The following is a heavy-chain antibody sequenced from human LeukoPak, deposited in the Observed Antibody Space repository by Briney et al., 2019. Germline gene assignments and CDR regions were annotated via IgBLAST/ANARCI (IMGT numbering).Heavy chain of an antibody. J-gene: IGHJ4*02. CDR1: GYSISSGYY. Sequence: NSSETLSLTCTVSGYSISSGYYWGWIRQPPGKGLEWIGSIYHSGSAYYNPSLKSRVTISVDTSKNQFSLKLSSVTAADTAVYYCASSPTPTSVDYWGQGTLVTVSS. CDR3: ASSPTPTSVDY. V-gene: IGHV4-38-2*02. CDR2: IYHSGSA.